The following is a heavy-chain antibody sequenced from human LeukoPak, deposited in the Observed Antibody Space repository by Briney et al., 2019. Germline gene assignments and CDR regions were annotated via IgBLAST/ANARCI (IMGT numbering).Heavy chain of an antibody. V-gene: IGHV4-34*01. CDR3: ARGKNWFDP. CDR1: GGSIGTYY. J-gene: IGHJ5*02. CDR2: INHSGST. Sequence: PSETLSLTCTVSGGSIGTYYWSWIRQPPGKGLEWIGEINHSGSTNYNPSLKSRVTISVDTSKNQFSLKLSSVTAADTAVYYCARGKNWFDPWGQGTLVTVSS.